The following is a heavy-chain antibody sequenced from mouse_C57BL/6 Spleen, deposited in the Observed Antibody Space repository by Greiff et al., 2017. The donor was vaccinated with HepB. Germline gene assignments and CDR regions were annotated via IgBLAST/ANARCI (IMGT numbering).Heavy chain of an antibody. V-gene: IGHV1-22*01. Sequence: EVQLQQSGPELVKPGASVKMSCKASGYTFTDYNMHWVKQSHGKSLEWIGYINPNNGGTSYNQKFKGKATLPVNKSSSTAYMELRSLTSEDSTVYYCARGGIYYGSSYVRKFDYAMDYWGQGTSVTVSS. CDR1: GYTFTDYN. D-gene: IGHD1-1*01. CDR3: ARGGIYYGSSYVRKFDYAMDY. J-gene: IGHJ4*01. CDR2: INPNNGGT.